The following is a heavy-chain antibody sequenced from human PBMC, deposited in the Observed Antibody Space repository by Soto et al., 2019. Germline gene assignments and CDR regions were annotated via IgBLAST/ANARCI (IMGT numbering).Heavy chain of an antibody. Sequence: GGSLRLSCAASGFTFSSYAMHWVRQAPGKGLEWVAVISYDGSNKYYADSVKGRFTISRDNSKNTLYLQMNSLRAEDTAVYYCARDRAMIPPPKGYFDYWGQGT. D-gene: IGHD3-22*01. V-gene: IGHV3-30-3*01. CDR3: ARDRAMIPPPKGYFDY. CDR2: ISYDGSNK. CDR1: GFTFSSYA. J-gene: IGHJ4*02.